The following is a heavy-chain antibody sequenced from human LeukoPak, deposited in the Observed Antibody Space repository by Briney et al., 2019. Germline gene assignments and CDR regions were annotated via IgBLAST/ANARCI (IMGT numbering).Heavy chain of an antibody. CDR2: MNPNSGNT. CDR3: ARFRVLDWGDYYDSSGYITRPQWSFDI. D-gene: IGHD3-22*01. J-gene: IGHJ3*02. CDR1: GYTFTSYD. Sequence: ASVKVSCKASGYTFTSYDINWVRQATGQGLEWMGWMNPNSGNTGYAQKFQGRVTITRNTSISTAYMELSSLRSEDTAVYYCARFRVLDWGDYYDSSGYITRPQWSFDIWGQGTMVTVSS. V-gene: IGHV1-8*03.